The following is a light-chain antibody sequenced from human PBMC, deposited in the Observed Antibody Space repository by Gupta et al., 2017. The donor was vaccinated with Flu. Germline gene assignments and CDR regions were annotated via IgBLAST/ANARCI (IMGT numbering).Light chain of an antibody. Sequence: FMLTQPHSVSESPGKTVTISCTRSSGNIASNFMQRYQQRPGSAPTTVIYEDDQRPSGVPDRFSGSIDSSSNSASLTISGLKTEDEADYYCQSFDASTWVFGGGTKLTVL. J-gene: IGLJ3*02. CDR3: QSFDASTWV. CDR1: SGNIASNF. CDR2: EDD. V-gene: IGLV6-57*03.